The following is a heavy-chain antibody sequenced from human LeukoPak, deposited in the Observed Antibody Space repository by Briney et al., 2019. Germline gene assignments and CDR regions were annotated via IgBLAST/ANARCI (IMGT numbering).Heavy chain of an antibody. CDR3: ATDSLDYDFWSGPPRY. CDR2: FDPEDGET. CDR1: GYTLTELS. V-gene: IGHV1-24*01. Sequence: GASVKVSCKVSGYTLTELSMHWVRQAPGKGLEWMGGFDPEDGETIYAQKFQGRVTMTEDTSTDTAYMDLSSLRSEDTAVYYCATDSLDYDFWSGPPRYWGQGTLVTVSS. D-gene: IGHD3-3*01. J-gene: IGHJ4*02.